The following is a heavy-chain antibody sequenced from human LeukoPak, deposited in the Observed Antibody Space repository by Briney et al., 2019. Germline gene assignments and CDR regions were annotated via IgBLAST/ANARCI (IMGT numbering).Heavy chain of an antibody. CDR2: ITRGSIYT. CDR3: AREVVQWLVQVGYYYYMDV. CDR1: GFTFSNYN. J-gene: IGHJ6*03. D-gene: IGHD6-19*01. Sequence: GGSLRLSCAASGFTFSNYNMNWVRQTPGKGLEWVSSITRGSIYTFYADSVKGRFTISRDNAKNSLSLQMNSLRAEDTAVYYCAREVVQWLVQVGYYYYMDVWGKGTTVTISS. V-gene: IGHV3-21*01.